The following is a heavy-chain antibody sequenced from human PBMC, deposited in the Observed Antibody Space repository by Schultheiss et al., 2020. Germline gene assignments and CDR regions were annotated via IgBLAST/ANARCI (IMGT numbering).Heavy chain of an antibody. CDR1: GGSISSYY. J-gene: IGHJ6*02. Sequence: SETLSLTCTVSGGSISSYYWSWIRQPPGKGLEWIGYIYYSGSTNYNPSLKSRVTISVDTSKNQFSLKLSSVTAADTAVYYCARGDCSGGSCSGYYYYGMDVWGQGTTVNGYS. V-gene: IGHV4-59*01. CDR2: IYYSGST. CDR3: ARGDCSGGSCSGYYYYGMDV. D-gene: IGHD2-15*01.